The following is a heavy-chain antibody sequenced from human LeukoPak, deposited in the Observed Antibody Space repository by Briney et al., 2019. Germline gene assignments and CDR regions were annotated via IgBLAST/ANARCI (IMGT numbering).Heavy chain of an antibody. CDR1: GYTFTSYA. CDR2: INTNTGNP. J-gene: IGHJ3*02. D-gene: IGHD1-26*01. V-gene: IGHV7-4-1*02. Sequence: ASVKVSCKASGYTFTSYAMNWVRQATGQGLEWMGWINTNTGNPTYAQGFTGRFVFSLDTSVSTAYLQISSLKAEDTAVYYCARGGYRVGAPKGGAFDIWGQGTMVTVSS. CDR3: ARGGYRVGAPKGGAFDI.